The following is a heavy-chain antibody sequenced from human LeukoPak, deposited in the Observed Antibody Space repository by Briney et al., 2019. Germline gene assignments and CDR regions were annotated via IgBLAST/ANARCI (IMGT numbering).Heavy chain of an antibody. CDR3: ARWGGTRQYYFDY. CDR2: TRLDGSIK. CDR1: GLIFSDYG. V-gene: IGHV3-33*01. Sequence: GGSLRLSCAVSGLIFSDYGFHWVRQAPGKGLEWVAVTRLDGSIKQYADSVKGRFTISRDDSKNTLYLQMNFLKSEDTAVYYCARWGGTRQYYFDYWGQGTLVTVSS. J-gene: IGHJ4*02. D-gene: IGHD1-1*01.